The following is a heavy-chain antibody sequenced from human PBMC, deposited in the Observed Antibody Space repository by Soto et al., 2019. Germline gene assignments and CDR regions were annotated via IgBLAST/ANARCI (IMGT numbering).Heavy chain of an antibody. CDR3: AREYSSSSATDY. J-gene: IGHJ4*02. D-gene: IGHD6-6*01. V-gene: IGHV3-21*01. CDR1: GFTFSSYS. CDR2: ISSSSSYI. Sequence: AGGSLRLSCAASGFTFSSYSMNWVRQAPGKGLEWVSSISSSSSYIYYADSVKGRFTISRDNAKNSLYLQMNSLRAEDTAVYYCAREYSSSSATDYWGQGTLVTVSS.